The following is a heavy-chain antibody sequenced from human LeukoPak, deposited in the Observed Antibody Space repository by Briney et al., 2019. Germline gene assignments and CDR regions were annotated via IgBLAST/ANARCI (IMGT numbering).Heavy chain of an antibody. CDR3: ARDGNWYAFDI. D-gene: IGHD2/OR15-2a*01. CDR1: RFTFSNFA. CDR2: ISYDGSNK. V-gene: IGHV3-30*04. J-gene: IGHJ3*02. Sequence: GRSLRLSCAASRFTFSNFAIHWVRQAPGKGLEWMAGISYDGSNKNYADSVKGRFTISRDNYKNTLYLQMNSLRAEDTAMYYCARDGNWYAFDIWGQGTMVTVSS.